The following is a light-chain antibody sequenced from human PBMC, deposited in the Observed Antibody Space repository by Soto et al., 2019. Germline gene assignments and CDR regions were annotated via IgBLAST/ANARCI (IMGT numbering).Light chain of an antibody. Sequence: EIVLTQSPGTLSLSPGERATLSCRASQSVSSSYLAWYQQKPGQAPRLLNYGASSRATGIPDRFSGSGSATDFTLTISRLEPEDFAVYYCQQYGSSPLTFGGGTKVEIK. CDR3: QQYGSSPLT. J-gene: IGKJ4*01. CDR1: QSVSSSY. V-gene: IGKV3-20*01. CDR2: GAS.